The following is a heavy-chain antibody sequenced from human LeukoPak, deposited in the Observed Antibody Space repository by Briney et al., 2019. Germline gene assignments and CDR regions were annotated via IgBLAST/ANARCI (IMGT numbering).Heavy chain of an antibody. J-gene: IGHJ4*02. Sequence: GGSLRLSCTASGFTFGDYAMSWVRQAPGKGLEWLGFIKSKAYGGTTEYAASVKVRFTISRDDSKSIAYLQMNSLKTEDTAVYYCTREKSDYGGNYYFDYWGQGTLVTVSS. CDR1: GFTFGDYA. D-gene: IGHD4-23*01. CDR3: TREKSDYGGNYYFDY. CDR2: IKSKAYGGTT. V-gene: IGHV3-49*04.